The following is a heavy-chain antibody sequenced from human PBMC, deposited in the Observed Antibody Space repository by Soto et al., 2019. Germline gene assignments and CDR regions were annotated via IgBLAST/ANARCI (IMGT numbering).Heavy chain of an antibody. CDR1: GGSISSSSYY. CDR2: IYYSGST. D-gene: IGHD3-3*01. CDR3: ARFGSAFTIFGVVPASYVIDV. Sequence: PSETLSLTCTVSGGSISSSSYYWGWIRQPPGKGLEWIGSIYYSGSTYYNPSLKSRVTISVDTSKNQFSLKLSSVTAADTAVYYCARFGSAFTIFGVVPASYVIDVRGQGSTVTGSS. V-gene: IGHV4-39*01. J-gene: IGHJ6*02.